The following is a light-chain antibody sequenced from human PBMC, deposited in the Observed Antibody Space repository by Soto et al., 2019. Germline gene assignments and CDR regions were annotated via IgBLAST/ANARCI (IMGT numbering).Light chain of an antibody. CDR1: SSDVGGYNY. J-gene: IGLJ2*01. V-gene: IGLV2-14*01. CDR3: SSYTTSSTLI. Sequence: QSALTQPASVSGSPGQSITLSCTGTSSDVGGYNYVSWYQQNPGKAPKLMIYDVSNRPSGVSNRFSGSKSGNTASLTISGLQAEYEADYYCSSYTTSSTLIFGGGTKLTVL. CDR2: DVS.